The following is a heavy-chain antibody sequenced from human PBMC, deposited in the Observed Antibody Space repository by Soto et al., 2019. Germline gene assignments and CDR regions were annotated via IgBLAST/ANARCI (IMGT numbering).Heavy chain of an antibody. CDR3: AKSLPDDYVWGSYRQEYCQH. J-gene: IGHJ1*01. V-gene: IGHV3-23*01. CDR2: ISGSGGIT. CDR1: GFTFSSYA. Sequence: GGSLRLSCAASGFTFSSYAMSCVRQAPGKGLEWVSAISGSGGITYYADSVKGRFTISRDNSKNKLYLQMYSLRAEDTAVYYCAKSLPDDYVWGSYRQEYCQHGRQGTLVTVSS. D-gene: IGHD3-16*02.